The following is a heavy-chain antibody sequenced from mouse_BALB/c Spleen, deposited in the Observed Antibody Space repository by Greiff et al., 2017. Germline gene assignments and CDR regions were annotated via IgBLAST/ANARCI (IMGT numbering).Heavy chain of an antibody. CDR3: NAGYAMDY. Sequence: VQLKQSGAELVRSGASVKLSCTASGFNIKDYYMHWVKQRPEQGLEWIGWIDPENGDTEYAPKFQGKATMTADTSSNTAYLQLSSLTSEDTAVYYCNAGYAMDYWGQGTSVTVSS. CDR2: IDPENGDT. CDR1: GFNIKDYY. V-gene: IGHV14-4*02. J-gene: IGHJ4*01.